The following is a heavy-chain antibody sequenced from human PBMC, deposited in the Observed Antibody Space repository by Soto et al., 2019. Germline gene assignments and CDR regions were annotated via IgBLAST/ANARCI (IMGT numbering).Heavy chain of an antibody. CDR3: ARMAGPWYCDL. J-gene: IGHJ2*01. Sequence: SETLSLTCAVHGGSFSGFYWTWIRQPPGKGLEWIGEINHSGSSNYNPPLKSRVTMSLDTSRNQFSLSLNSVTAADTAVYYCARMAGPWYCDLWGRGTLVTV. CDR1: GGSFSGFY. V-gene: IGHV4-34*01. CDR2: INHSGSS.